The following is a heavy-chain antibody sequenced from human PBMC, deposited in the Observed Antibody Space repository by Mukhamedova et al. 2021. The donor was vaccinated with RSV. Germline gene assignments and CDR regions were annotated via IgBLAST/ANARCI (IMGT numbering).Heavy chain of an antibody. Sequence: GSGGSTYYADSVKGRFTISRDNSMNTLYLQMNSLRAEDTAVYYCAEVGLLWFGELKGGGYFDYWGQGTLVTVSS. CDR2: GSGGST. V-gene: IGHV3-23*01. J-gene: IGHJ4*02. CDR3: AEVGLLWFGELKGGGYFDY. D-gene: IGHD3-10*01.